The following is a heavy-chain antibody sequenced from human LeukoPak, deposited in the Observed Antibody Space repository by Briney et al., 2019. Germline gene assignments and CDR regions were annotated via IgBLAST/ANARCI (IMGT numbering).Heavy chain of an antibody. Sequence: GASVKVSCKASGYTFTGYYMHWVRQAPGQGLEWMGWINTNTGNPTYAQGFTGRFVFSLDTSVSTAYLQISSLKAEDTAVYYCARGLRDILTGYPGWKYFDYWGQGTLVTVSS. V-gene: IGHV7-4-1*02. D-gene: IGHD3-9*01. CDR2: INTNTGNP. CDR1: GYTFTGYY. J-gene: IGHJ4*02. CDR3: ARGLRDILTGYPGWKYFDY.